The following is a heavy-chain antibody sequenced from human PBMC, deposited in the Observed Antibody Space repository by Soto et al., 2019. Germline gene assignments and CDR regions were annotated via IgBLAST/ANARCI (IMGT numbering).Heavy chain of an antibody. Sequence: QVQLVESGGGVVQPGRSLRLSCAASGFTFSSYGMHWVRQAPGKGLEWVAVIWYDGSNKYYADSVKGRFTISRDNSKNTLYLQMNSLRAENTAVYYCARVSSSSGGSRDYWGQGTLVTVSS. CDR2: IWYDGSNK. CDR1: GFTFSSYG. V-gene: IGHV3-33*01. CDR3: ARVSSSSGGSRDY. D-gene: IGHD6-6*01. J-gene: IGHJ4*02.